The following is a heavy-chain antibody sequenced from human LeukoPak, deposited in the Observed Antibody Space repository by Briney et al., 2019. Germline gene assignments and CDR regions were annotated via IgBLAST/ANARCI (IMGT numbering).Heavy chain of an antibody. CDR2: IKQDGSEK. D-gene: IGHD3-3*01. V-gene: IGHV3-7*01. Sequence: GGSLRLSCAASGFTFSSYWMSCVRQAPGKGLEWVANIKQDGSEKYYVDSVKGRFTISRDNAKNSLYLQMNSLRAEDTAVYYCARHPTEDYDFWSGYYGYYYYYMDVWGKGTTVTVSS. CDR3: ARHPTEDYDFWSGYYGYYYYYMDV. CDR1: GFTFSSYW. J-gene: IGHJ6*03.